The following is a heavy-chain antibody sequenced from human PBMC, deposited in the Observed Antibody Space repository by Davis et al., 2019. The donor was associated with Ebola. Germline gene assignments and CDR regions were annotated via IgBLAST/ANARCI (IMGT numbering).Heavy chain of an antibody. D-gene: IGHD3-10*01. CDR2: IIPIFGIA. Sequence: AASVKVSCKASAGTFSSYAISWVRQAPGQGLEWMGGIIPIFGIANYAQKFQGRVTITADKSTSTAYMGLSSLRSEDTAVYYCARVGAYYYGSGTKRTINYYYGMDVWGQGTTVTVSS. V-gene: IGHV1-69*10. J-gene: IGHJ6*02. CDR1: AGTFSSYA. CDR3: ARVGAYYYGSGTKRTINYYYGMDV.